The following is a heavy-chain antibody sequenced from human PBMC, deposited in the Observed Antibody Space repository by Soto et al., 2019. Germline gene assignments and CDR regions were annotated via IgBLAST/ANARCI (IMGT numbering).Heavy chain of an antibody. CDR2: IIPILGIA. D-gene: IGHD4-17*01. CDR3: ARDPYGDYGGS. J-gene: IGHJ4*02. Sequence: QVQLVQSGAEVKKPGSSVKVSCKASGGTFSSYTISWVRQAPGQGLEWMGRIIPILGIANYAQKFQGRVTITADKSTSTAYMELSGLRSEDTAVYYCARDPYGDYGGSWGQGTLVTVSS. V-gene: IGHV1-69*08. CDR1: GGTFSSYT.